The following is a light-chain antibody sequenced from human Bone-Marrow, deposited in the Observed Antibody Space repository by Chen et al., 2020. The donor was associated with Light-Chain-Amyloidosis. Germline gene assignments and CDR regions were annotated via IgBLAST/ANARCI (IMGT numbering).Light chain of an antibody. V-gene: IGLV3-21*02. Sequence: SYVLTQPSSVSVAPGQTAPIACGGNNIGSTSVHWYQQTPGQAPLLVVYDDSDRPSGIPERLSGSNSGNTATLPIGRVEAGDEADYYCQVWDRSSDRPVFGGGTKLTV. CDR1: NIGSTS. CDR3: QVWDRSSDRPV. J-gene: IGLJ3*02. CDR2: DDS.